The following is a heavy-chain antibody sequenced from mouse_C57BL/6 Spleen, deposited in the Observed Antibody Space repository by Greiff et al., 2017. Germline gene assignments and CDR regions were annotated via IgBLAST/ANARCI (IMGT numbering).Heavy chain of an antibody. CDR3: AGPLGY. J-gene: IGHJ2*01. CDR1: GYTFTSYW. CDR2: IDPSDSYT. V-gene: IGHV1-50*01. D-gene: IGHD3-3*01. Sequence: QVQLQQPGAELVKPGASVKLSCKASGYTFTSYWMQWVNQRPGQGLEWIGEIDPSDSYTNYNQKFKGKATLTVDTSSSTAYMQLSSLTSEDSAVYYCAGPLGYWGQGTTLTVSS.